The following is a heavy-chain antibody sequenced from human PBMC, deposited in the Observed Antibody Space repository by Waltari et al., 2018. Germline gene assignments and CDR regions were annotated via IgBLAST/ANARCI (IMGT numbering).Heavy chain of an antibody. CDR2: IYTSGST. J-gene: IGHJ3*02. CDR1: GGSISSGSYY. CDR3: AREPGSWVAFDI. D-gene: IGHD1-26*01. V-gene: IGHV4-61*09. Sequence: QVQLQESGPGLVKPSQTLSLTCTVSGGSISSGSYYWSWIRQPAGKGLEWIGYIYTSGSTNYNPSLKSRVTISVDTAKNQFSRKLSSVTAADTAVYYCAREPGSWVAFDIWGQGTMVTVSS.